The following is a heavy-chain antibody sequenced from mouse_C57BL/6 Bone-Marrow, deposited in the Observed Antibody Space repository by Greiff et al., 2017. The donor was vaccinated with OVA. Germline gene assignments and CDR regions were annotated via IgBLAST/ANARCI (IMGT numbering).Heavy chain of an antibody. CDR3: ARDGYSWYFDG. V-gene: IGHV1-72*01. J-gene: IGHJ1*03. CDR2: IAPNSGGT. Sequence: QVQLQQPGAELVKPGASVKLSCKASGYTFTSYWMHWVKQSPGRGLEWIGRIAPNSGGTKYNEKFKSKATLTVDKPSSTAYMQLSSLTSEDSAVYYCARDGYSWYFDGWGTGTTVTVSS. CDR1: GYTFTSYW. D-gene: IGHD2-3*01.